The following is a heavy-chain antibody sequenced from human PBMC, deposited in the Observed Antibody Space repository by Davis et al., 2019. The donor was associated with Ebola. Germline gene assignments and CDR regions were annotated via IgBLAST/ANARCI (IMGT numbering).Heavy chain of an antibody. CDR2: ISSSRGTT. CDR3: ARDRWQLAQLILFDS. CDR1: GFSFSSYS. D-gene: IGHD6-6*01. V-gene: IGHV3-48*02. Sequence: PGGSLRLSCAASGFSFSSYSMNWVRQAPGKGLEWVSYISSSRGTTYYADSVKGRFTISRDNAKNSLFLQMSNLRDEDTAVYYCARDRWQLAQLILFDSWGQGTLVTVSS. J-gene: IGHJ4*02.